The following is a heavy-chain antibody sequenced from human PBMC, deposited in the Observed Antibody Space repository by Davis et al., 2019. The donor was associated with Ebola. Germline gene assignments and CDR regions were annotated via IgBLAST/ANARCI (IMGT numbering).Heavy chain of an antibody. CDR1: GGTFSSYA. D-gene: IGHD3-3*01. V-gene: IGHV1-69*13. J-gene: IGHJ4*02. CDR3: AKLYTIFGVALPDYFDY. CDR2: IIPIFGTA. Sequence: SVKVSCKASGGTFSSYAISWVRQAPGQGLEWMGGIIPIFGTANYAQKFQGRVTITADESTSTAYMELSSLRSEDTAVYYCAKLYTIFGVALPDYFDYWGQGTLVTVSS.